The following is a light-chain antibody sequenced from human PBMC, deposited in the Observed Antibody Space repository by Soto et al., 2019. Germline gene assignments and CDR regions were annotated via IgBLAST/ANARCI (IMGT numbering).Light chain of an antibody. V-gene: IGKV1-5*03. CDR2: KAS. J-gene: IGKJ4*01. CDR1: QSISTW. Sequence: DIPMTQSPSTLSASVGDRVTITCRASQSISTWLAWYQQKPGKAPKLLIYKASNLESGVPSRFSGSGSGADFTLTISSLQPDDFATYWCQQYSSYPLTFGGGTKVEIK. CDR3: QQYSSYPLT.